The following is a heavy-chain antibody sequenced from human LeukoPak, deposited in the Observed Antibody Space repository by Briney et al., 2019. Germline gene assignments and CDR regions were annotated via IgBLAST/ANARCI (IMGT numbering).Heavy chain of an antibody. CDR1: EFSFSSYW. CDR3: AGGARGYNWYFDL. D-gene: IGHD3-16*01. V-gene: IGHV3-7*01. J-gene: IGHJ2*01. CDR2: IKQDGSEE. Sequence: GGSLRLSCAASEFSFSSYWMSWVRQAPGKGLEWVANIKQDGSEEYYVDSMKGRFTISRDNAEHVLYLQINSLRVGDTAVYYCAGGARGYNWYFDLWGRGTLVTVSP.